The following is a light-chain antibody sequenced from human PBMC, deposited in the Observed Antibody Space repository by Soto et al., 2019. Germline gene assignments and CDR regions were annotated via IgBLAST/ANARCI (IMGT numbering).Light chain of an antibody. Sequence: NFMLTQPHSVSDSPGKTVTISCTRSSGNIASIYVQWYQQRPGSAPTTVIYEDNQRPSGVPDRFSGSIDSSSNSASLTISGLKTEDEADYYCQSYDSSNQWVFGGGTKVTVL. V-gene: IGLV6-57*04. J-gene: IGLJ3*02. CDR3: QSYDSSNQWV. CDR1: SGNIASIY. CDR2: EDN.